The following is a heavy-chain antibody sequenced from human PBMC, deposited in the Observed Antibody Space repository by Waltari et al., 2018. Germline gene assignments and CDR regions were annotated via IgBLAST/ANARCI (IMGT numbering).Heavy chain of an antibody. D-gene: IGHD3-10*01. J-gene: IGHJ3*01. Sequence: QVQLQESGPGLVKPSGTLSLICSVSGGSVNSREWWTWVRQPPGKGLVWIGEGYRSGNTNYNPSLKSRVTISVDKTKNQFSLKLTSVTAADTAVYYCVRRGEGTMVYNDAFDFWGLGTKVTVSS. CDR2: GYRSGNT. CDR1: GGSVNSREW. V-gene: IGHV4-4*02. CDR3: VRRGEGTMVYNDAFDF.